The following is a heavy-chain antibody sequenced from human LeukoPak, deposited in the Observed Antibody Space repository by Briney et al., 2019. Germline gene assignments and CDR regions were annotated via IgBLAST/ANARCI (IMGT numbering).Heavy chain of an antibody. V-gene: IGHV3-30-3*01. J-gene: IGHJ3*02. CDR2: ISYDGSNK. CDR3: ARARAFDI. Sequence: GGSLRLSCAASGFTFSSYAMHWVRQAPGKGLEWVAVISYDGSNKYYADSVKGRFTISRDNSKNTLYLQMNSLRAEDTAVYYCARARAFDIWGQGTMVTVSS. CDR1: GFTFSSYA.